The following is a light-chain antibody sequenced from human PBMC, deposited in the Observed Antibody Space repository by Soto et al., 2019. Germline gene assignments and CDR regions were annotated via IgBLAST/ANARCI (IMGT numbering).Light chain of an antibody. CDR1: SSDVGGYNY. J-gene: IGLJ2*01. CDR2: EVS. CDR3: SSYTSSSNPVV. Sequence: QSALTQPASVSGSPRQSITISCTGTSSDVGGYNYVSWYQQHPGKAPKLMIYEVSNRPSGVSNSFSGSKSGNTASLTISGLQAEDEADYYCSSYTSSSNPVVFGGGTKLPVL. V-gene: IGLV2-14*01.